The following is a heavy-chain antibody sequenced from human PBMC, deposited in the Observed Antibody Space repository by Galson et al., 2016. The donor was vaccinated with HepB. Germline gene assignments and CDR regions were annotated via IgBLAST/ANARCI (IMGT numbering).Heavy chain of an antibody. J-gene: IGHJ4*02. CDR1: GDPISSGGYY. D-gene: IGHD3-22*01. CDR2: IYHSGTT. Sequence: TLSLTCTVSGDPISSGGYYWSWIRQHPGKGLEWIGYIYHSGTTNYNPSLKSRVTISVDTSKNQFSLNLSSVTAADTALYYCAREGGYYDSSGHYYSTPLDYWGQGALVTVSS. V-gene: IGHV4-31*03. CDR3: AREGGYYDSSGHYYSTPLDY.